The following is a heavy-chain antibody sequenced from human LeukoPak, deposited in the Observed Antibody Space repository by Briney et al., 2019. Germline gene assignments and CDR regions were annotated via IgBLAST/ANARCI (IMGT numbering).Heavy chain of an antibody. CDR3: ASMGSYSFDC. CDR2: INTGTGNP. Sequence: GASVKVSCKTSGYTFTNYAINWVRQAPGQGLEFMGWINTGTGNPTYAQDFKGRFVFSLDTSVSTAYLQISILKPEDTAVYYCASMGSYSFDCWGQGTLVTVSS. J-gene: IGHJ5*01. V-gene: IGHV7-4-1*02. D-gene: IGHD2-21*01. CDR1: GYTFTNYA.